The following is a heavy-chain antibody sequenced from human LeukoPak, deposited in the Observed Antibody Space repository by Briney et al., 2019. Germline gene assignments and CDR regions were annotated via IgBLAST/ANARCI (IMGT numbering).Heavy chain of an antibody. J-gene: IGHJ5*02. CDR1: GYTFISYD. CDR2: MNPNSGNT. CDR3: ARRRGVVPAAANWFDP. Sequence: ASVKVSCKASGYTFISYDINWVRQATGQGLEWMGWMNPNSGNTGYAQKFQGRVTMTRNTSISTAYMELSSLRSEDTAVYYCARRRGVVPAAANWFDPWGQGTLVTVSS. V-gene: IGHV1-8*01. D-gene: IGHD2-2*01.